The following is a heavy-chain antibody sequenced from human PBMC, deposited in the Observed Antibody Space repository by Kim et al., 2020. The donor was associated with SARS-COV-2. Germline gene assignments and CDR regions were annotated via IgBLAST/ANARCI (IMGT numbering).Heavy chain of an antibody. D-gene: IGHD3-10*01. J-gene: IGHJ5*02. Sequence: ASVKVSCKASGYSFTTYGMHWVRQAPGQRLEWMGWINAGNGNTKYSQKFQGRVTITGDTSASTAYLELISLRSEDTAVYYCARDFATMVRGVEKWFDPWGQGTLVSVSS. CDR2: INAGNGNT. CDR1: GYSFTTYG. V-gene: IGHV1-3*01. CDR3: ARDFATMVRGVEKWFDP.